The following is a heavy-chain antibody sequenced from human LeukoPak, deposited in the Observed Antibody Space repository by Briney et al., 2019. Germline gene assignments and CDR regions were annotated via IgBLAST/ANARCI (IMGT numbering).Heavy chain of an antibody. CDR2: INWNGTTT. D-gene: IGHD6-6*01. V-gene: IGHV3-43*01. CDR1: GLTFDDYN. J-gene: IGHJ3*01. CDR3: VKVLFPIEAYWDAFDV. Sequence: PGGSLRLSCAASGLTFDDYNMHWVRQAPGKGLEWVSLINWNGTTTYYADSVKGRFTISRDNRKNSLYLQMNSLRPEDSALYYCVKVLFPIEAYWDAFDVWGQGTMVTVSS.